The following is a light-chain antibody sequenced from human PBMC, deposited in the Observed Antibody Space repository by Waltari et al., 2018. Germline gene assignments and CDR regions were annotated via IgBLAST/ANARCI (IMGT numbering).Light chain of an antibody. Sequence: QSALTQPGHVFGSPGQSLTISSTGTSSDGGSYNYVLWYQHHPGKAPQLMIYDVSERPSGVSNRFSGSKSGNTASLTISGLQAEDEADYYCNSYAGSSSWVFGGGTKLTVL. CDR3: NSYAGSSSWV. J-gene: IGLJ3*02. CDR1: SSDGGSYNY. CDR2: DVS. V-gene: IGLV2-14*03.